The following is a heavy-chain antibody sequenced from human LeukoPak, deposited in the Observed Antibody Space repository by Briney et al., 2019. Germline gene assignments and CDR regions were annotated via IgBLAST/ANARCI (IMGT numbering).Heavy chain of an antibody. J-gene: IGHJ4*02. CDR1: GFTFSSYG. CDR3: ASWGKKVDY. D-gene: IGHD3-16*01. V-gene: IGHV3-30*03. CDR2: ISYDGSNK. Sequence: GGSLRLSCAASGFTFSSYGMHWVRQAPGKGLEWVAVISYDGSNKYYADSVKGRFTISRDNSKNTLYLQMNSLRAEDTAVYYCASWGKKVDYWGRGTLVTVSS.